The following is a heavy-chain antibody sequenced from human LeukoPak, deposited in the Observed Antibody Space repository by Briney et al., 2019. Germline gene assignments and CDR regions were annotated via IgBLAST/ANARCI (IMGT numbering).Heavy chain of an antibody. Sequence: GGSLRLSCAASGFTFSSYAMHWVRQAPGKGLEWVAFIRYDGSNKYYADSVKGRFTISRDNSKNTLYLQMNSLRAEDTAVYYCAKVSRFRGYSSGWYSDWGQGTLVTVSS. J-gene: IGHJ4*02. CDR1: GFTFSSYA. CDR3: AKVSRFRGYSSGWYSD. CDR2: IRYDGSNK. V-gene: IGHV3-30*02. D-gene: IGHD6-19*01.